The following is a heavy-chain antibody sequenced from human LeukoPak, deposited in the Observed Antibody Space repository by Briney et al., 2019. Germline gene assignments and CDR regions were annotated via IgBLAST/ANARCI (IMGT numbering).Heavy chain of an antibody. CDR1: GFTFSSYA. V-gene: IGHV3-23*01. D-gene: IGHD3-22*01. CDR3: AKVDPGRYYDSSGYIPFDY. J-gene: IGHJ4*02. CDR2: ISGSGGST. Sequence: AGGSLRLSCAASGFTFSSYAMSWVRQAPGKGLEWVSAISGSGGSTYYADSVKGRFTISRDNSKNTLYLQMNSLRAEDTAVYYCAKVDPGRYYDSSGYIPFDYWGQGTLVTVSS.